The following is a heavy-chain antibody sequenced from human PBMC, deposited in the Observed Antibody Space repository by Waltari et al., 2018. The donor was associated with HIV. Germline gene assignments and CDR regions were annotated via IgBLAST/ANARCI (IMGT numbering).Heavy chain of an antibody. D-gene: IGHD3-10*01. CDR2: VYTSGNT. V-gene: IGHV4-61*02. J-gene: IGHJ2*01. Sequence: QVQLQESGPGLVRHSQNLSLTRTVRGGSLTSGSYSWTWIRQPAGKELEWIGRVYTSGNTDYNPSRRSRVTLSVDTSNNQFSLKLSSLTAADTAVYYCARALDYYESGSFPWWFFDLWGRGTLVTVSS. CDR3: ARALDYYESGSFPWWFFDL. CDR1: GGSLTSGSYS.